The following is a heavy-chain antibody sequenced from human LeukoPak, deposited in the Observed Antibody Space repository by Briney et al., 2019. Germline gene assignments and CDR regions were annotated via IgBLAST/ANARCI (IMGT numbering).Heavy chain of an antibody. D-gene: IGHD3-3*01. CDR2: INPSGGST. J-gene: IGHJ4*02. CDR1: GYTFTSYY. V-gene: IGHV1-46*01. CDR3: ARASTIFGHFAY. Sequence: ASVKVSCKASGYTFTSYYMHWVRQAPGQGLEWMGIINPSGGSTSYAQKFRGRVTMTRDMSTSTVYMELSSLRSEDTAVYYCARASTIFGHFAYWGRGTLVTASS.